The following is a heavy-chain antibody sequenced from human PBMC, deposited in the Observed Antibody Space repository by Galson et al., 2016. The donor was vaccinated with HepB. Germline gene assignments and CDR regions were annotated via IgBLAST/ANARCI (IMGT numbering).Heavy chain of an antibody. CDR2: IYFGGGT. CDR1: GGSISRGGYY. Sequence: TLSLTCTVSGGSISRGGYYWNWIRQHPGKGLEWIGHIYFGGGTYYNPSLKSRGTISIDPSKNQFSLKLNSLTAADTAVYYCARSSRPTYFQHWGQGTLVAV. J-gene: IGHJ1*01. V-gene: IGHV4-31*03. CDR3: ARSSRPTYFQH. D-gene: IGHD1-1*01.